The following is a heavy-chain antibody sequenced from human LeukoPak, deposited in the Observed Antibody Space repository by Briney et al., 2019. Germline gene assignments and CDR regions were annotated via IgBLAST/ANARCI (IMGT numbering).Heavy chain of an antibody. J-gene: IGHJ4*02. CDR1: GFMFSSYS. D-gene: IGHD3-10*01. V-gene: IGHV3-48*01. Sequence: PGGSLRLSCAASGFMFSSYSMNWVRQAPGKGLEWVSYISSGSSTIYYADSVKGRFTISRDNAKNSLYLQMNSLRAEDTAFYYCARDIYGSGSYYRYFDYWGQGTLVTVSS. CDR2: ISSGSSTI. CDR3: ARDIYGSGSYYRYFDY.